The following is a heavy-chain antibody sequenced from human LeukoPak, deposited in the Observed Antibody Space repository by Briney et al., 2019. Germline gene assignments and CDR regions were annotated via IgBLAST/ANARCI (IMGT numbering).Heavy chain of an antibody. CDR1: GFTFTDHW. CDR2: INQNGDASQK. J-gene: IGHJ5*02. CDR3: ARGMGPS. V-gene: IGHV3-7*01. D-gene: IGHD2-8*01. Sequence: GGSLRLSCEASGFTFTDHWMSWVRQAPGKGLEWVATINQNGDASQKYYVDSVKGRFAVSRDNAKNSLYLQMNSLRVEDTAVYYCARGMGPSWGQGTLVTVSS.